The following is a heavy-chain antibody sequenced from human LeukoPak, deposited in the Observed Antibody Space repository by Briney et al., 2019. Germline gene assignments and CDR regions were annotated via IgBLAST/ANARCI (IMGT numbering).Heavy chain of an antibody. J-gene: IGHJ4*02. CDR3: AKLVGITTVGDY. CDR2: ISYSGGA. V-gene: IGHV4-59*08. D-gene: IGHD1-26*01. Sequence: SETLCLTCTVSGVSISSYYWSWIRQPPGKGLEWIAYISYSGGANYNPTLKSRVTISLDTSKNQFSLKLSSVTAADTAAYYCAKLVGITTVGDYWGQGTLVTVSS. CDR1: GVSISSYY.